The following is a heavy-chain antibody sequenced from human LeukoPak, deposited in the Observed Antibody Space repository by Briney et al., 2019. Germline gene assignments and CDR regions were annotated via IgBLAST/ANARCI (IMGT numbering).Heavy chain of an antibody. CDR2: INTNTGNP. CDR3: VTRDGVSSGFFNLDY. Sequence: ASVKVSCKASGYTFTHYAMNWVRQAPGQGLEWMGWINTNTGNPTYAQGFTGRFVFSLDTSVSTAYLQISSLKAEDTGVYYCVTRDGVSSGFFNLDYWGQGTLVTVSS. D-gene: IGHD3-22*01. CDR1: GYTFTHYA. J-gene: IGHJ4*02. V-gene: IGHV7-4-1*02.